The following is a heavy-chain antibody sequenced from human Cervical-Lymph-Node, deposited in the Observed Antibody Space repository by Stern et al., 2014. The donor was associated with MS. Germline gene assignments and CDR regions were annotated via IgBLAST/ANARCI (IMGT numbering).Heavy chain of an antibody. CDR1: GFTFRNYW. V-gene: IGHV3-74*02. CDR2: IHSVGSET. CDR3: ARLPTYSHDNSAD. J-gene: IGHJ3*01. Sequence: EVQLVESGGGLVQPGGSLRLSCAASGFTFRNYWMHWVRQAPGKGLEWVSRIHSVGSETTYADSGKGRFTISRDNTKNTVHLQMDGLSAEDAALYYCARLPTYSHDNSADWGHGTMVTVTS. D-gene: IGHD2-21*01.